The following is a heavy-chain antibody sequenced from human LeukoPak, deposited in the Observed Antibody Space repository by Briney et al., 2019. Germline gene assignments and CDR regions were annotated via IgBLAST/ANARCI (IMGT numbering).Heavy chain of an antibody. CDR2: VWYDGSNK. CDR1: GFTFSKHG. J-gene: IGHJ2*01. V-gene: IGHV3-33*01. D-gene: IGHD2-15*01. Sequence: GTSLRLSCAASGFTFSKHGMHWVCEALGKGLEWVAVVWYDGSNKYYAESVRGRFTISKDNSKNTLYLQMNSLRAEDTAVYYYTRDRSSTYFDFWGRGTPVTVSS. CDR3: TRDRSSTYFDF.